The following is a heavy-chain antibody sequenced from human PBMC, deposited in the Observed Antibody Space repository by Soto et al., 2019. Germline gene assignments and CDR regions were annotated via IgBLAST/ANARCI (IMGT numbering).Heavy chain of an antibody. J-gene: IGHJ4*02. CDR1: GFTFSSYW. V-gene: IGHV3-7*01. CDR2: IKQDGSEK. D-gene: IGHD3-9*01. Sequence: GGSLRLSCAASGFTFSSYWMSWVRQAPGKGLEWVANIKQDGSEKYYVDSVKGRFTISRDNAKNSLYLQMNSLRAEDTAVYYCARGTYYDILTGYYNYWGQGTLVTVSS. CDR3: ARGTYYDILTGYYNY.